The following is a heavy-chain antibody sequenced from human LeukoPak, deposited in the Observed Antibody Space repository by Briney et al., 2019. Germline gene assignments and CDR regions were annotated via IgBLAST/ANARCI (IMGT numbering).Heavy chain of an antibody. CDR3: ARKTDSGGQGDY. J-gene: IGHJ4*02. D-gene: IGHD3-22*01. CDR2: IYSGGNT. V-gene: IGHV3-66*01. Sequence: GGSLRLSCAASGFTFSTYVMSWVRQAPGKGLECVSVIYSGGNTYYADSVKGRFTISRDNSKNTLYLQMNSLRAEDTAVYYCARKTDSGGQGDYWGPGTLVTVSS. CDR1: GFTFSTYV.